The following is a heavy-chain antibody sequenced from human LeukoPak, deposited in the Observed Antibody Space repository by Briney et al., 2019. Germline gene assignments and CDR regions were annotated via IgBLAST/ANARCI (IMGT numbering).Heavy chain of an antibody. V-gene: IGHV4-34*01. J-gene: IGHJ5*02. D-gene: IGHD1-14*01. CDR3: ARGLRIRRFDP. Sequence: SETLSLTCAVYGGSFSGYYWSWIRQPPGKGLEWIGEINHSGSTNHNPSLKSRVTISVDTSKNQFSLKLSSVTAADTAVYYCARGLRIRRFDPWGQGTLVTVSS. CDR2: INHSGST. CDR1: GGSFSGYY.